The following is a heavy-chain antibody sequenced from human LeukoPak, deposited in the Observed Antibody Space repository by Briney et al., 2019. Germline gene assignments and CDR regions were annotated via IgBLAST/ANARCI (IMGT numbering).Heavy chain of an antibody. Sequence: GGSLRLSCAASGFTFSSYWIHWVRQAPGKGLVWVSGVSSDGTSTRYADSVKGRFTISRDNAKNKLYLQMNSLRAEDTAVYYCARDKGSSSWYFFPDYWGQGTLVTVSS. CDR1: GFTFSSYW. V-gene: IGHV3-74*01. J-gene: IGHJ4*02. CDR3: ARDKGSSSWYFFPDY. D-gene: IGHD6-13*01. CDR2: VSSDGTST.